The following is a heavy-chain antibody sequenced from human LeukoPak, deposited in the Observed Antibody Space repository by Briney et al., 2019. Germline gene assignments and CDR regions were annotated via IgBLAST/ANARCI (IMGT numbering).Heavy chain of an antibody. V-gene: IGHV4-34*01. CDR2: INHSGST. Sequence: PSETLSLTCAVYGGSFSGYYWSWIRQPPGKGLEWIGEINHSGSTNYNPSLKSRVTISVDTSKNQFSLKPSSVTAADTAVYYCARQGLITMVRGGLWGDYYYYYMDVWDKGTTVTISS. D-gene: IGHD3-10*01. J-gene: IGHJ6*03. CDR1: GGSFSGYY. CDR3: ARQGLITMVRGGLWGDYYYYYMDV.